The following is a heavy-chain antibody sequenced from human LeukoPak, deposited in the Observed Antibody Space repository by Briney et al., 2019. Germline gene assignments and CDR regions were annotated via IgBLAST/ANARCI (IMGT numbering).Heavy chain of an antibody. J-gene: IGHJ5*02. CDR1: GYTFTGYY. CDR3: ARAVSIVVPAARDYGDYPGRNWFDP. D-gene: IGHD4-17*01. Sequence: ASVKVSYKASGYTFTGYYMHWVRQAPGQGLEWMGWINPNSGGTNYAQKFQGRVTMTRDTSISTAYMELSRLRSDDTAVYYCARAVSIVVPAARDYGDYPGRNWFDPWGQGTLVTVSS. V-gene: IGHV1-2*02. CDR2: INPNSGGT.